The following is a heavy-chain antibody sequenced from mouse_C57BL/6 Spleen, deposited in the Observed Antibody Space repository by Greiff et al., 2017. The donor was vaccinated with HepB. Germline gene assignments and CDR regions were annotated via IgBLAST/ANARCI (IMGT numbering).Heavy chain of an antibody. V-gene: IGHV1-80*01. CDR3: ARRGYYDYDLAY. D-gene: IGHD2-4*01. J-gene: IGHJ3*01. CDR1: GYAFSSYW. CDR2: IYPGDGDT. Sequence: VQLQQSGAELVKPGASVKISCKASGYAFSSYWMNWVKQRPGQGLEWIGQIYPGDGDTNYNGKFKGKATLTADKSSSTAYMQLSSLTSEDSAVYFCARRGYYDYDLAYWGQGTLVTVSA.